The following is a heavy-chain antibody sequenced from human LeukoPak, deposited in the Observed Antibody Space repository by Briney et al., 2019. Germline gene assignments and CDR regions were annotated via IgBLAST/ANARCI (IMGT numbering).Heavy chain of an antibody. CDR2: IWYDGSNK. D-gene: IGHD3-22*01. CDR1: GFTFSSYW. Sequence: GGSLRLSCAASGFTFSSYWMSWVRQAPGKGLEWVAVIWYDGSNKYYADSVKGRFTISRDNSKNTLYLQMNSLRAEDTAVYYCARDPFGNGYDSSGYYPGYWGQGTLVTVSS. J-gene: IGHJ4*02. V-gene: IGHV3-33*08. CDR3: ARDPFGNGYDSSGYYPGY.